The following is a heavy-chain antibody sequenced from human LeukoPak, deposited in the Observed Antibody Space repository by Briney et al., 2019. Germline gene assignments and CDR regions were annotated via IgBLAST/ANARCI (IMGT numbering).Heavy chain of an antibody. Sequence: GGSLRLSCAASGFTFSIYSMNWVRQAPGKGLEWVSYISSDRSIVYYADSVKGRFTISRDNAKNSLYLQMDSLRAADTAVYHCARNYSPYDYWGQGTLVTVSS. CDR2: ISSDRSIV. J-gene: IGHJ4*02. V-gene: IGHV3-48*01. CDR1: GFTFSIYS. CDR3: ARNYSPYDY. D-gene: IGHD3-10*01.